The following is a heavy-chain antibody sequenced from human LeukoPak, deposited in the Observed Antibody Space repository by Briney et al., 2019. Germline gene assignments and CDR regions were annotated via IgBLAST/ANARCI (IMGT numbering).Heavy chain of an antibody. D-gene: IGHD3-22*01. Sequence: GGSLRLSCAASGFTFSNAWMSWVRQAPGKGLEWVGRIKSKTDGGTTDYAAPVKGRFTISRDDSKNTLYLQMNSLKTEDTAVYYCTTDRNYYDSRVYAYFDYWGRGTLVTVSS. CDR1: GFTFSNAW. CDR3: TTDRNYYDSRVYAYFDY. CDR2: IKSKTDGGTT. V-gene: IGHV3-15*01. J-gene: IGHJ4*02.